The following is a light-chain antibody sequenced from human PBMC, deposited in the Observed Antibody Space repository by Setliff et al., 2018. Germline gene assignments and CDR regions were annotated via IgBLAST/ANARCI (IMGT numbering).Light chain of an antibody. V-gene: IGLV2-8*01. CDR2: EVT. CDR1: SSDVGAYDY. Sequence: QSALTQPPSASGSPGQSVTISCTGTSSDVGAYDYVSWYQQHPGRAPKLMLYEVTKRPSGVPDRFSGSKSGNTASLTVSGLQAEDEADYYCSAYAGSKNWGVFGTGTKGTVL. CDR3: SAYAGSKNWGV. J-gene: IGLJ1*01.